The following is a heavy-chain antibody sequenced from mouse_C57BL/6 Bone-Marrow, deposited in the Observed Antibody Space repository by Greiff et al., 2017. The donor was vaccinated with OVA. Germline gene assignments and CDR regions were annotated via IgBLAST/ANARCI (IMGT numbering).Heavy chain of an antibody. CDR1: GYTFTSYW. CDR3: TRVNWDGGAMDY. CDR2: IYPGNSDT. Sequence: EVKLVESGTVLARPGASVKMSCKTSGYTFTSYWMHWVKQRPGQGLEWIGAIYPGNSDTSYNQKFKGKAKLTAVTSASTASMELSSLTNEDSAVYCCTRVNWDGGAMDYWGQGTSVTVSS. J-gene: IGHJ4*01. V-gene: IGHV1-5*01. D-gene: IGHD4-1*02.